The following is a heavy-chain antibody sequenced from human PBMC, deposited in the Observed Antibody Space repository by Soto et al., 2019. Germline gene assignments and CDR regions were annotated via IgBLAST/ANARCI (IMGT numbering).Heavy chain of an antibody. V-gene: IGHV3-23*01. D-gene: IGHD1-26*01. Sequence: EVHLLESGGGLVQPGGSLRVSCAASGFTFSSYGMSWVRQAPGKGLEWVSGISGLGGSTYYADSVKGRFTISRDNSKNTLYLQMNSLRAEDTAVYYCAKDRLNSGSNCEHDYWGQGTPITVSS. CDR3: AKDRLNSGSNCEHDY. J-gene: IGHJ4*02. CDR1: GFTFSSYG. CDR2: ISGLGGST.